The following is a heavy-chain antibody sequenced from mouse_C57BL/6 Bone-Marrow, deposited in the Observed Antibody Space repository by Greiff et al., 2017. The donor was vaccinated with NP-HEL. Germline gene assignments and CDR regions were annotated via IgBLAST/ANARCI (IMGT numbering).Heavy chain of an antibody. V-gene: IGHV1-81*01. CDR3: ARCDYGVFAY. D-gene: IGHD2-4*01. J-gene: IGHJ3*01. Sequence: QVQLQQSGAELARPGASVKLSCKASGYTFTSYGISWVKQRTGQGLEWIGEIYPRSGNTYYTEKFKGKATLTADKSSSTAYMELRSLTSEDSAVYFCARCDYGVFAYWGQGTLVTVSA. CDR1: GYTFTSYG. CDR2: IYPRSGNT.